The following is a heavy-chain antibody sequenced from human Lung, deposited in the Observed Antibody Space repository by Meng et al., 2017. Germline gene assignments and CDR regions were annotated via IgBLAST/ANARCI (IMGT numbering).Heavy chain of an antibody. V-gene: IGHV4-34*01. CDR3: VRGPTTMAHDFDY. CDR1: CGSFRDYY. Sequence: QVERLHSGHGLLTPSWILSPPCVVACGSFRDYYWWLIRQPPGKGLEWIGEINHSGSTTYNPSLESRATISVDTSQNNLSLKLSSVTAADSAVYYCVRGPTTMAHDFDYWGQGTLVTVSS. J-gene: IGHJ4*02. D-gene: IGHD4-11*01. CDR2: INHSGST.